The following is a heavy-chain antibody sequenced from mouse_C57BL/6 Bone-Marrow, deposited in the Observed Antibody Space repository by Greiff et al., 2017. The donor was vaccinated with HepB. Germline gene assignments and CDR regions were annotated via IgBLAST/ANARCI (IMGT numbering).Heavy chain of an antibody. V-gene: IGHV1-7*01. CDR2: INPSSGYT. CDR3: SRSLRRGVYYYAMDY. CDR1: GYTFTSYW. J-gene: IGHJ4*01. D-gene: IGHD1-2*01. Sequence: VQLQQSGAELAKPGASVKLSCKASGYTFTSYWMHWVKQRPGQGLEWIGNINPSSGYTKYNQKFKDKATLTADKSSSTAYMQLRSLTYEYSSVYYCSRSLRRGVYYYAMDYWGQGTSVTVSS.